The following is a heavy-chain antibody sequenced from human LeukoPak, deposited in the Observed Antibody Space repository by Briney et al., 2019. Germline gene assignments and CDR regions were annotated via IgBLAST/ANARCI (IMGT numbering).Heavy chain of an antibody. D-gene: IGHD3-10*01. J-gene: IGHJ6*03. CDR1: GGSISSSNYY. Sequence: SETLSLTCTVSGGSISSSNYYWGWIRQPPGKGLEWIGTISYSGITYYNPSLKSRVPISVDTSKNQFSLKLSSVTAADTAVYYCARDTRGNFYYMDVWGKGATVTVSS. V-gene: IGHV4-39*07. CDR2: ISYSGIT. CDR3: ARDTRGNFYYMDV.